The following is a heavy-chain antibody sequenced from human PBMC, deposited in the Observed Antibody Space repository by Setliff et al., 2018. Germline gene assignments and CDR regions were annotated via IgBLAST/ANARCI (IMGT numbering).Heavy chain of an antibody. CDR2: IYTSGST. D-gene: IGHD6-13*01. CDR1: GGSISSGSYY. Sequence: SETLSLTCTVSGGSISSGSYYWSWIRPPAGKGLEWIGRIYTSGSTNYNPSLKSRVTISVDTSKNQFPLKLSSVTAADTAVYYCASLGSSRDYWGQGTLVTVSS. J-gene: IGHJ4*02. V-gene: IGHV4-61*02. CDR3: ASLGSSRDY.